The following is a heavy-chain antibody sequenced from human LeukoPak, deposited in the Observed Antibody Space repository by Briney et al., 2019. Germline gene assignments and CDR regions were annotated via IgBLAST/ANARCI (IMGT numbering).Heavy chain of an antibody. Sequence: KSSDTQSLTCTLSGRSIRSYYWRWTRQPPGKGREWLGYIYYSGSTNYNPSLKSRVSISVDTPKNQFSLKLSSVTAADTAVYYCARTGCTVTMLYPFDHWGQGTLVTVSS. V-gene: IGHV4-59*07. CDR1: GRSIRSYY. CDR2: IYYSGST. D-gene: IGHD4-17*01. CDR3: ARTGCTVTMLYPFDH. J-gene: IGHJ4*02.